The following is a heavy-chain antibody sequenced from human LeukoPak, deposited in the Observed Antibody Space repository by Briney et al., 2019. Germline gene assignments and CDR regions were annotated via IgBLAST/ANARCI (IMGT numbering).Heavy chain of an antibody. Sequence: PGRSLRLSCTASGFTFGDYAMSWVRQAPGKGPEWVGFIRSKAYGGTTEYAASVKGRFTISSDDSKSIAYLQMNSLKTEDTAVYYCTSLALSGRYGVLDYWGQGTLVTVSS. CDR2: IRSKAYGGTT. J-gene: IGHJ4*02. CDR1: GFTFGDYA. CDR3: TSLALSGRYGVLDY. V-gene: IGHV3-49*04. D-gene: IGHD6-19*01.